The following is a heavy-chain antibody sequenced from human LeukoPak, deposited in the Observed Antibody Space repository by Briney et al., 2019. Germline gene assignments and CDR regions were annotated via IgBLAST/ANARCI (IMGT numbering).Heavy chain of an antibody. J-gene: IGHJ3*02. CDR3: ASVSAYSSGWYDLAFDI. D-gene: IGHD6-19*01. CDR2: IYYSGST. Sequence: PSETLSLTCTVSGGSISSYYCGWIRQPPGKGLGWIGYIYYSGSTNYNPSLKSRVTISVDTSKNQFSLKLSSVTAADTAVYYCASVSAYSSGWYDLAFDIWGQGTMVTVSS. V-gene: IGHV4-59*01. CDR1: GGSISSYY.